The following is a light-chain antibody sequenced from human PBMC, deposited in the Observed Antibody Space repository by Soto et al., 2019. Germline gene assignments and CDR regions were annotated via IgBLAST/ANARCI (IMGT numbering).Light chain of an antibody. CDR1: QSISTY. J-gene: IGKJ3*01. CDR3: QQSYNTVT. V-gene: IGKV1-39*01. CDR2: AAS. Sequence: DIQMTQSPSSLSASVGDRVIITCRASQSISTYLSWYQQKPGKAPKLLIYAASSLQSGVPSRFSGGGSGTEFTLTISSLQPEDFATYYCQQSYNTVTFGPGTKVDIK.